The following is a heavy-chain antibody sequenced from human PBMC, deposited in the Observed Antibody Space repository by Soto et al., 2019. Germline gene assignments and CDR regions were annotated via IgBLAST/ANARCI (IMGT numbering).Heavy chain of an antibody. J-gene: IGHJ6*03. D-gene: IGHD2-15*01. CDR1: GFTVSSNY. Sequence: VQLVESGGGLVQPGGSLRLSCAASGFTVSSNYMSWVRQAPGKGLEWVSVIYSGGSTYYADSVKGRFTISRDNSKNTLYLQMNSLRAEDTAVYYCASRIYCSGGSCYSDYYYYMDVWGKGTTVTVSS. CDR2: IYSGGST. V-gene: IGHV3-66*01. CDR3: ASRIYCSGGSCYSDYYYYMDV.